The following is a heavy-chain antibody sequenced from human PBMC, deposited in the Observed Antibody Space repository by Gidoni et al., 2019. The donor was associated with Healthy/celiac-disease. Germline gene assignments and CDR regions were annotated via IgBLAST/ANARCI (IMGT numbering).Heavy chain of an antibody. V-gene: IGHV3-9*01. CDR1: GFPFDDFA. CDR2: ISWNSGSI. CDR3: AKGSSYDSSVGSDWYFDL. Sequence: EVQLVESGGGLVQPGRSLRPSCAASGFPFDDFAMHWVRQAPGKGREWVAGISWNSGSIGYADSVKGRFTISRDNAKNSLYLQMNSLRAEDTALYYCAKGSSYDSSVGSDWYFDLWGRGTLVTVSS. D-gene: IGHD3-22*01. J-gene: IGHJ2*01.